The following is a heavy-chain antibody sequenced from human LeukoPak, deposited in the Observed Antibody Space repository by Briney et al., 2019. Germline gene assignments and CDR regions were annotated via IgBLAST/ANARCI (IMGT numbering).Heavy chain of an antibody. CDR1: GIRFSSYW. J-gene: IGHJ6*04. Sequence: GGSLRLSCAASGIRFSSYWMNWVRQSPGKGLEWVANIKQDGNEKYYVDSVKGRFTISRDNANNLLYLEMNSLRAEDTAIYYCARGGSRVTTARTMDVWGLGTTVTVFS. CDR3: ARGGSRVTTARTMDV. CDR2: IKQDGNEK. V-gene: IGHV3-7*03. D-gene: IGHD1-14*01.